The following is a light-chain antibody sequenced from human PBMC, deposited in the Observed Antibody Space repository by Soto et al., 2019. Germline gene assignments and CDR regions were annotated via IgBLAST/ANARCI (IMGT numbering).Light chain of an antibody. CDR2: KAS. CDR1: QSISSW. J-gene: IGKJ2*01. CDR3: QQYNSYSPYT. V-gene: IGKV1-5*03. Sequence: DIQMTQSPSTLSASVGDRVTITCRASQSISSWLAWYQQKPGKARKLLIYKASSLESGVPSRFSGSGSGTEFTLTISSLQPDAFATYYCQQYNSYSPYTFGQGTKLEIK.